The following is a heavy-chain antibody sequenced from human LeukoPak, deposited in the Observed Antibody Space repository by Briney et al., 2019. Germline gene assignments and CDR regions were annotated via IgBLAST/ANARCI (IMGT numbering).Heavy chain of an antibody. D-gene: IGHD3-22*01. V-gene: IGHV1-69*04. CDR2: IIPILGIA. CDR3: ARGLNYYDSSGNPFDY. Sequence: GASVKVSCRASGYSFTSYGISWVRQAPGQGLEWMGRIIPILGIANYAQKFQGRVTITADKSTSTAYMELSSLRSEDTAVYYCARGLNYYDSSGNPFDYWGQGTLVTVSS. J-gene: IGHJ4*02. CDR1: GYSFTSYG.